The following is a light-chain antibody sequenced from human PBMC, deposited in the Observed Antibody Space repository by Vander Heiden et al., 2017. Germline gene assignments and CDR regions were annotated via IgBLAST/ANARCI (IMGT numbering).Light chain of an antibody. J-gene: IGLJ3*02. Sequence: QAVLTQPSSLSASPGASASLTCTLRSGINVGTYRIYWYQQKPGSPPQYLLRYKSDSDKQQGSGVPSRFSGSKDASANAGILLISGLQSEDEADYYCMIWHSAWVFSGGTKLTVL. CDR3: MIWHSAWV. V-gene: IGLV5-45*03. CDR1: SGINVGTYR. CDR2: YKSDSDK.